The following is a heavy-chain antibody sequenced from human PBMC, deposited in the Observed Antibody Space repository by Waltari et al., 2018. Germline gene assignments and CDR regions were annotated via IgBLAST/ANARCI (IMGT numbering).Heavy chain of an antibody. D-gene: IGHD4-4*01. V-gene: IGHV4-38-2*01. CDR1: GYSISSGYY. Sequence: QVQLQESGPGLVKPSETLSLTCAVPGYSISSGYYWGWIRQPPGKGLEWIGSIYHSGSTYYNPSLKSRVTISVDTSKNQFSLKLSSVTAADTAVYYCARTPLYSNYGGGLDYWGQGTLVTVSS. CDR2: IYHSGST. J-gene: IGHJ4*02. CDR3: ARTPLYSNYGGGLDY.